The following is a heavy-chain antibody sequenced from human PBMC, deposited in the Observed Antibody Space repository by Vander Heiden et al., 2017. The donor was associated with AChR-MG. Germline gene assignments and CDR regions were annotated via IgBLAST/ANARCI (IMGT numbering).Heavy chain of an antibody. CDR2: ISYDGSSQ. CDR3: AREGDFGDYWHY. CDR1: GFTFSRYP. J-gene: IGHJ4*02. Sequence: QVQLVEFGGGVVQPGRSLRLSCVASGFTFSRYPRHWVRQAPGKGLEWVAVISYDGSSQYYADSVKGRFTISRDNSKNTLYLQMNSLRAEDTAVYYCAREGDFGDYWHYWGPGTLGTVSS. D-gene: IGHD4-17*01. V-gene: IGHV3-30*04.